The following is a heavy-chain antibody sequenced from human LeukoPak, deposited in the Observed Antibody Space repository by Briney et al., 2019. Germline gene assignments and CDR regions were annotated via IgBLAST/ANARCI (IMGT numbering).Heavy chain of an antibody. CDR1: GYSFTSYW. CDR2: IYPGDSDT. V-gene: IGHV5-51*01. Sequence: GEPLKISCKGSGYSFTSYWIGWVRQMPGKGLEWMGIIYPGDSDTRYSPSFQGQVTISADKSISTAYLKWSSLKASDTAMYYCARLSKEDSSGYYRNWFDPWGQGTLVTVSS. CDR3: ARLSKEDSSGYYRNWFDP. J-gene: IGHJ5*02. D-gene: IGHD3-22*01.